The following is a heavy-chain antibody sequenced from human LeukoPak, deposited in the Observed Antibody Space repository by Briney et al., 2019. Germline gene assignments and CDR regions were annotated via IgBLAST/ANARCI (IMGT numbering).Heavy chain of an antibody. D-gene: IGHD3-22*01. J-gene: IGHJ4*02. V-gene: IGHV3-33*06. CDR3: AKSNYYDSSGYYSS. Sequence: GGSLSLYCAASGFTFSSYGMHWVRPAPGKGLEWVAVIWYDGSNKYYADSVKGRFTISRDNSKNSLYLQRNSLRAEDTAVYYCAKSNYYDSSGYYSSWGQGTLVTVSS. CDR2: IWYDGSNK. CDR1: GFTFSSYG.